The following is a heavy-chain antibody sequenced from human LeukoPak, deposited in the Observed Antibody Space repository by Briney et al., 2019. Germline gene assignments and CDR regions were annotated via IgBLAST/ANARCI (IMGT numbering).Heavy chain of an antibody. D-gene: IGHD2-15*01. J-gene: IGHJ6*02. CDR3: ARRGEVVAANYGMDV. V-gene: IGHV5-51*01. CDR1: GYSFTSYW. Sequence: GESLKISCKGAGYSFTSYWIGWVRQMPGKGLVWMVIIYPGDSDTRYSASFQGQVTISADKYISTTYLQWRSMKASDNAMYYCARRGEVVAANYGMDVWGQGATVTVSS. CDR2: IYPGDSDT.